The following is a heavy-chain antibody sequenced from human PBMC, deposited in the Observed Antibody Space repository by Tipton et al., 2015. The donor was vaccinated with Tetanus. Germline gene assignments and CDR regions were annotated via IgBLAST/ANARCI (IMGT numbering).Heavy chain of an antibody. CDR3: ARHPPPYYYGSGSYLDY. CDR2: VSDSGST. J-gene: IGHJ4*02. Sequence: TLSLTCTVSGGSISSADYYWSWIRQPPGKGLEWIGYVSDSGSTYSNPSLRSRIIISVDTSKNQFSLRLSSVTAADTAVYFCARHPPPYYYGSGSYLDYWGQGTPVTVSS. V-gene: IGHV4-30-4*01. D-gene: IGHD3-10*01. CDR1: GGSISSADYY.